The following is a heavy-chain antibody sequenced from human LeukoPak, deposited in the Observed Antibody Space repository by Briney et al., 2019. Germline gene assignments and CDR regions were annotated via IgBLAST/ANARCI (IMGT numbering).Heavy chain of an antibody. Sequence: PGGSLRLSCAASGFTFSSYWMHWVRQAPGKGLVWVSRINSDGSSTSYADSVKGRFTISRDNAKNTLYLQMNSLRAEDTALYYCAKARQWLVLDYWGQGTLVTVSS. CDR1: GFTFSSYW. J-gene: IGHJ4*02. CDR3: AKARQWLVLDY. CDR2: INSDGSST. V-gene: IGHV3-74*01. D-gene: IGHD6-19*01.